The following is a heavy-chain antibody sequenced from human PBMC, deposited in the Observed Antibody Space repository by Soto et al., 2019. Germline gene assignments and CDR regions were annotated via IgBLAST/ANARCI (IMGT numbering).Heavy chain of an antibody. Sequence: SETLSLTCTVSGGSISSGGYYWSWIRQHPGKGLEWIGYIYYSGSTYYNPSLKSRVTISVDTSKNQFSLKLSSVTAADTAVYYCARGCRNYFDYWGQGTLVTVSS. D-gene: IGHD2-15*01. CDR1: GGSISSGGYY. J-gene: IGHJ4*02. CDR3: ARGCRNYFDY. V-gene: IGHV4-31*03. CDR2: IYYSGST.